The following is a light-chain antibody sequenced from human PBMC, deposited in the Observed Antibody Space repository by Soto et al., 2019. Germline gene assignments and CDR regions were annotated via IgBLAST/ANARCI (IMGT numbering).Light chain of an antibody. J-gene: IGLJ2*01. V-gene: IGLV2-14*01. CDR1: SSDVGGYNY. Sequence: QSVLTQPASVSGSPGQSITISCTGTSSDVGGYNYVSWYQHHPGKAPKLILFGVSDRPSGVSLRFSGSKSGNTASLTISRLQAEDAAEYYCCSYTSFSTVVFGGGTKVTVL. CDR2: GVS. CDR3: CSYTSFSTVV.